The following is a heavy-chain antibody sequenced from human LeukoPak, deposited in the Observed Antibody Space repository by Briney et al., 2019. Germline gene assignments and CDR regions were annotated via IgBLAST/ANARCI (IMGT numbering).Heavy chain of an antibody. V-gene: IGHV3-30*18. Sequence: GGSLRLSCAASGFTFSSYDMNWVRQAPGKGLEWVAVISYDGSNKYYADSVKGRFTISRDNSKNTLYLQMNSLRAEDTAVYYCAKDGGAYWGQGTLVTASS. D-gene: IGHD3-16*01. J-gene: IGHJ4*02. CDR3: AKDGGAY. CDR2: ISYDGSNK. CDR1: GFTFSSYD.